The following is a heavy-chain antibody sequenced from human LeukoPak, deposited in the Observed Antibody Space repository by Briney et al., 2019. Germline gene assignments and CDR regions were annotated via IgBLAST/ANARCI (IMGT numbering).Heavy chain of an antibody. CDR1: GGSFSGYY. V-gene: IGHV4-34*01. CDR2: INHSGST. CDR3: ARCIITVAGRTYYFDY. D-gene: IGHD6-19*01. Sequence: SETLSLTCAVYGGSFSGYYWSWIRQPPGKGLEWIGEINHSGSTNYNPSLKSRVTISVDTSKNQFSLKLSSVTAADTAVYYCARCIITVAGRTYYFDYWGQGTLVTVSS. J-gene: IGHJ4*02.